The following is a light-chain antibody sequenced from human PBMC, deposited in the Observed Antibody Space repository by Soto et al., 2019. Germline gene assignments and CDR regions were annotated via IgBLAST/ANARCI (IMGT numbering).Light chain of an antibody. CDR1: QRLSSSC. J-gene: IGKJ1*01. CDR3: QQYGTSPQT. CDR2: RTS. V-gene: IGKV3-20*01. Sequence: EIVLTHSSRTLSLSPGERATVSCRASQRLSSSCVAWYQQKPGQAPRLLIYRTSTRATGIPDRFSGGGSGTDFTLTISRLAPEDFAVYYCQQYGTSPQTFGQGTRVDIK.